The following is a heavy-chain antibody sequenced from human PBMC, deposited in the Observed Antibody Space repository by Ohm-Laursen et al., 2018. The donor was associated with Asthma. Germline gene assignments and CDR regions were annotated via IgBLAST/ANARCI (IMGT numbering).Heavy chain of an antibody. CDR1: GLNFNSST. Sequence: SLRLSCSASGLNFNSSTMHWVRQAPGKGLEWVAVMSYDGSNKYHADSVKGRFTISRDNSKNTLFLQMDSLRPEDAAVYYCARDYYGGNSVGNYWGQGTLVTVSS. D-gene: IGHD4-23*01. J-gene: IGHJ4*02. V-gene: IGHV3-30-3*01. CDR3: ARDYYGGNSVGNY. CDR2: MSYDGSNK.